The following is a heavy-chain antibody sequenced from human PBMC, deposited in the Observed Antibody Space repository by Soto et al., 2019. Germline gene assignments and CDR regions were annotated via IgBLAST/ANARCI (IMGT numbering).Heavy chain of an antibody. CDR2: IYYSGST. Sequence: KTSETLSLTCTVSGGSISSSSYYWGWIRQPPGKGLEWIGSIYYSGSTYYNPSLKSRVTISVDTSKNQFSLKLSSVTAADTAVYYCAGGLVSGATEGEYFQHWGQGTLVTVSS. CDR3: AGGLVSGATEGEYFQH. D-gene: IGHD7-27*01. J-gene: IGHJ1*01. V-gene: IGHV4-39*01. CDR1: GGSISSSSYY.